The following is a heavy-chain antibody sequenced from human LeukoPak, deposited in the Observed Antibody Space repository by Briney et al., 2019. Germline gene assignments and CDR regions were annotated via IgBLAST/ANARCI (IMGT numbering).Heavy chain of an antibody. J-gene: IGHJ4*02. Sequence: GGSLRLSCAASGFTFSSFSMIWVRQAPGKGLEWLSYISSGSGSIYYTDSVKGRFTISRDNAKNSLYLQMNSLRAEDTAVYYCARKRESSSSWYGGLAYWGQGTLVTVSS. CDR1: GFTFSSFS. V-gene: IGHV3-48*01. D-gene: IGHD6-13*01. CDR3: ARKRESSSSWYGGLAY. CDR2: ISSGSGSI.